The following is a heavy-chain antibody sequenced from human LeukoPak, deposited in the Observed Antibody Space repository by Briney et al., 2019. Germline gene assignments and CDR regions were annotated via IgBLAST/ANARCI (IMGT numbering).Heavy chain of an antibody. V-gene: IGHV4-59*08. J-gene: IGHJ3*01. D-gene: IGHD4-17*01. CDR2: IYYSGST. Sequence: KPSETLSLTCTVSGGSISSYYWSWIRPPPGKGLEWIGYIYYSGSTNYNPSLKSRVTISVDTSKNQFSLKLSSVTAADTAVYYCARLNGDYFDAFDVWGQGTMVTVSS. CDR1: GGSISSYY. CDR3: ARLNGDYFDAFDV.